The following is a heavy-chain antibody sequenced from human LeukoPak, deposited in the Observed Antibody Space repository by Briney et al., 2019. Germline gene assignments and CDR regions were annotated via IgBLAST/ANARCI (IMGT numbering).Heavy chain of an antibody. J-gene: IGHJ3*02. D-gene: IGHD3-10*01. CDR2: ISDHSRDG. CDR1: GYTFTDHG. CDR3: ARENSGSKDDAFDI. Sequence: ASVEVSCKASGYTFTDHGISWVRQAPGQGLEWVGWISDHSRDGHYAQKFQGRVTMTSDTSATTAYMELRSLRSDDAAVYYCARENSGSKDDAFDIWGQGTMVTVSA. V-gene: IGHV1-18*01.